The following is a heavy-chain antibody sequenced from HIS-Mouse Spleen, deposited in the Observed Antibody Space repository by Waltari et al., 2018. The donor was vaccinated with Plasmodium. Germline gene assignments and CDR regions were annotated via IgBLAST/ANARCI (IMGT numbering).Heavy chain of an antibody. CDR1: GFTFSSYS. D-gene: IGHD6-13*01. CDR3: ARESSSSWYFDY. V-gene: IGHV3-21*01. CDR2: IMSSSRYI. Sequence: EVQLVESGGGLVKPGGSLRLSCAASGFTFSSYSMNWVRQAPGEGVEWVSCIMSSSRYIYYADSVKGRFTISRDNAKNSLYLQMNSLRAEDTAVYYCARESSSSWYFDYWGQGTLVTVSS. J-gene: IGHJ4*02.